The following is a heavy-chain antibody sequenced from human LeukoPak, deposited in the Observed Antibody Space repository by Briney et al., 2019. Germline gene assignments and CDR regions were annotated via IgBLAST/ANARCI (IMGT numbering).Heavy chain of an antibody. CDR1: GFTFDDYG. V-gene: IGHV3-20*01. CDR2: INWNGGST. J-gene: IGHJ3*02. Sequence: GGPLRLSCAASGFTFDDYGMSWVRQAPGKGLEWVSGINWNGGSTGYADSVKGRFTISRDNAKNSLYLQMNSLRAEDTALYHCARSGTFRLVVPAADAFDIWGQGTMVTVSS. CDR3: ARSGTFRLVVPAADAFDI. D-gene: IGHD2-2*01.